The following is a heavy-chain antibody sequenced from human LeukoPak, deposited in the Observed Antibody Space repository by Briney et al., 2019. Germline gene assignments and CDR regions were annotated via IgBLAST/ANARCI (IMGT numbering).Heavy chain of an antibody. Sequence: SETLSLTCGVSGYSISSYYNWGWIRQPPGKGLEWIANIYHSGTTYYNPSLKSRVTILVDKSKNQFSLKLNSVTAADTAVYYCAKEKNSGYYYHFDYWGQGTLVTVSS. CDR2: IYHSGTT. CDR3: AKEKNSGYYYHFDY. J-gene: IGHJ4*02. CDR1: GYSISSYYN. D-gene: IGHD3-22*01. V-gene: IGHV4-38-2*02.